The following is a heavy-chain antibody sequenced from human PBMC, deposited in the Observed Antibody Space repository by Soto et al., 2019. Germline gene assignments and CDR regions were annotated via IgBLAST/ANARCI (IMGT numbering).Heavy chain of an antibody. CDR1: GGSISNYY. Sequence: SETLSLTCNVSGGSISNYYWTWVRQSPEKGLEWIGYMYYNGNINYNPSLKSRVTMSVDTSKNQFSLKLSSVTAADTAVYYCARGNWPLMVYANWEYWFDPWGQGTLVTVSS. CDR2: MYYNGNI. V-gene: IGHV4-59*01. J-gene: IGHJ5*02. CDR3: ARGNWPLMVYANWEYWFDP. D-gene: IGHD2-8*01.